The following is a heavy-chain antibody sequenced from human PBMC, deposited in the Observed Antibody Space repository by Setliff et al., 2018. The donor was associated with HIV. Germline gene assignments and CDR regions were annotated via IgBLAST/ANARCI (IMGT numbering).Heavy chain of an antibody. CDR1: GGSFRGYY. J-gene: IGHJ6*03. Sequence: LSLTCAVYGGSFRGYYWSWIRQPPGKGLEWIGEINHSGSTNYNPSLKSRVTISVDTSKNQFSLKLSSVTAADTAVYYCARGGQYYNFWSGYYPIGVYYYYYMDVRGKGTTVTVSS. CDR3: ARGGQYYNFWSGYYPIGVYYYYYMDV. D-gene: IGHD3-3*01. V-gene: IGHV4-34*01. CDR2: INHSGST.